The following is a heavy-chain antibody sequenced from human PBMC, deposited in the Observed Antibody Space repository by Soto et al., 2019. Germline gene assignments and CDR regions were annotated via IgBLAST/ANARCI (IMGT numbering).Heavy chain of an antibody. CDR3: TLYCSGVTCSGH. CDR1: GFTFSSYA. Sequence: EVQLLESGGGLVQPGGSLRLSCAASGFTFSSYAMTWVRQAPGKGLDWVAAISDSGGSTYYADSVKGRFTISRDNSKNTEYLQMNSLRAEDTAVYYCTLYCSGVTCSGHWGQGTLVTVSS. V-gene: IGHV3-23*01. CDR2: ISDSGGST. J-gene: IGHJ4*02. D-gene: IGHD2-15*01.